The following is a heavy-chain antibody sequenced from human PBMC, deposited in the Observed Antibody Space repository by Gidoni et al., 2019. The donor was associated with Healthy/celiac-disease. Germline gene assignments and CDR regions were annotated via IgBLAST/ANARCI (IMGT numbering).Heavy chain of an antibody. CDR3: ARDRQPYGSSVRCPNNWFDP. J-gene: IGHJ5*02. Sequence: QVQLVESGGGVVQPGRSLRLSCAASGFTFSSYAIHWVRQAPGTGLEWVAVIWYDGNNKYYADSVEGRFTISRDNSKNTLYLQLNSLRAEDTAVYYCARDRQPYGSSVRCPNNWFDPWGQGTLVTVSS. V-gene: IGHV3-33*08. CDR2: IWYDGNNK. D-gene: IGHD3-22*01. CDR1: GFTFSSYA.